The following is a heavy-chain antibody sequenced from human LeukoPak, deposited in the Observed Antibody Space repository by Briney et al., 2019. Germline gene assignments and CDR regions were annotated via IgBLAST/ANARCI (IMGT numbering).Heavy chain of an antibody. V-gene: IGHV4-39*07. D-gene: IGHD5-24*01. CDR1: GGSISGSNYY. J-gene: IGHJ4*02. Sequence: NTSETLSLTCTVSGGSISGSNYYWGWIRQPPGKGLEWIGSIFYTGSSYYNPSLKSRVTLSVDTSKDQFSLKLSSVTAADTAVYYCARDGYNTPGYWGQGTLVTVSS. CDR3: ARDGYNTPGY. CDR2: IFYTGSS.